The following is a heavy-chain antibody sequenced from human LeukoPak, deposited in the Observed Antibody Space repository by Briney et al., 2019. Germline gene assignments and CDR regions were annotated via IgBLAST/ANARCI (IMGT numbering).Heavy chain of an antibody. V-gene: IGHV7-4-1*02. D-gene: IGHD6-13*01. CDR1: GYTFTSYA. Sequence: ASVKVSCKASGYTFTSYAMNWVRQAPGQGLEWMGWINTNTGNPTYAQGFTGRFVFSLDTSVSTAYLQISSLKAEDTALYYCARGSSSSWYQAYFDYWGQGTLVTVSS. CDR2: INTNTGNP. CDR3: ARGSSSSWYQAYFDY. J-gene: IGHJ4*02.